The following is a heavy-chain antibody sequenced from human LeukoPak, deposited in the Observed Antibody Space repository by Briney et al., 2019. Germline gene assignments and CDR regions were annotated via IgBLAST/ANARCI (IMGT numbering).Heavy chain of an antibody. CDR2: VYYSGST. CDR1: GGSINSNSYY. D-gene: IGHD3-22*01. Sequence: SETLSLTRTVSGGSINSNSYYWGWIRQPPGKGLEWIGSVYYSGSTYYNPSLESRVTVSVDTSKNQFSLELNSVTAADTAIYYCATYYDRSGYKLDYWGQGTLVTVSS. CDR3: ATYYDRSGYKLDY. J-gene: IGHJ4*02. V-gene: IGHV4-39*07.